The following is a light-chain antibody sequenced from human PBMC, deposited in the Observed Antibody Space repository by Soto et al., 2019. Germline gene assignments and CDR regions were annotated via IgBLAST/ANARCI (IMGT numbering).Light chain of an antibody. CDR2: DVS. J-gene: IGLJ2*01. CDR1: SSDVGAYNY. Sequence: ALTQPASVSGSPGXSITISCTGTSSDVGAYNYVSWYQQHPGTAPKLMIYDVSNRPSGISNRFSGSKSGNTASLTISGLQAEDEADYYCSSYTSSTLVFGGGTKVTVL. CDR3: SSYTSSTLV. V-gene: IGLV2-14*03.